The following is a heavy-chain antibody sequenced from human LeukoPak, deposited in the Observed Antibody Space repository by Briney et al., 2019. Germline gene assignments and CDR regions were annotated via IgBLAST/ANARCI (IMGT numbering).Heavy chain of an antibody. CDR3: AKARSHNAILTGTIDY. V-gene: IGHV3-9*03. J-gene: IGHJ4*02. D-gene: IGHD1-20*01. CDR2: ISWNSGSI. CDR1: GFTFDDYA. Sequence: PGGSLRLSCAASGFTFDDYAMHWVRQAPGKGLEWVSGISWNSGSIGYADSVKGRFTISRDNAKNSLYLQMNSLRAEDMALYYCAKARSHNAILTGTIDYWGQGTLVTVSS.